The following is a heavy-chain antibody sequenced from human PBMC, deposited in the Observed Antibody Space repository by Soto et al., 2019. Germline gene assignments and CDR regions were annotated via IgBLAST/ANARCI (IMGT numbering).Heavy chain of an antibody. CDR2: IIPIFGTA. Sequence: ASVKVSCKASGGTFSSYAISWVRQAPGQGLEWMGGIIPIFGTANYAQKFQGRVTITADESTSTAYMELSSLRSEDTAVYYCASSPADIVVVPAATTHSSGWYELDYWGQGTLVTVSS. J-gene: IGHJ4*02. D-gene: IGHD2-2*01. V-gene: IGHV1-69*13. CDR3: ASSPADIVVVPAATTHSSGWYELDY. CDR1: GGTFSSYA.